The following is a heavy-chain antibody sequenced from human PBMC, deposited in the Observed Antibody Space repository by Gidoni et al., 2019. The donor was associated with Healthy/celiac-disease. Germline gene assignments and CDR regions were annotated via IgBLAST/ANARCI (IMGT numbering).Heavy chain of an antibody. CDR2: IWYDGSNK. CDR3: ASTYYYGSGSYYNNPRHPFDY. V-gene: IGHV3-33*01. Sequence: QVQLVESGGGVVQPGRSLRLSCAASGFTFSSYGMPWVRQAPGKGLEWVAVIWYDGSNKYYADSVKGRFTISRDNSKNTLYLQMNSLRAEDTAVYYCASTYYYGSGSYYNNPRHPFDYWGQGTLVTVSS. D-gene: IGHD3-10*01. J-gene: IGHJ4*02. CDR1: GFTFSSYG.